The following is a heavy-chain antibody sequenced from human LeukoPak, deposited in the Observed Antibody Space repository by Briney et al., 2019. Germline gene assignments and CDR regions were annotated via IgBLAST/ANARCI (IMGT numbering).Heavy chain of an antibody. J-gene: IGHJ4*02. CDR2: IYSGGST. V-gene: IGHV3-66*01. D-gene: IGHD6-13*01. CDR3: ARARTYIAAAGFDY. Sequence: GGSLRLSCAASGFTFSRNSMNWVRQAPGKGLEWVSVIYSGGSTYYADSVKGRFTISRDNSKNTLYLQMNSLRAEDTAVYYCARARTYIAAAGFDYWGQGTLVTVSS. CDR1: GFTFSRNS.